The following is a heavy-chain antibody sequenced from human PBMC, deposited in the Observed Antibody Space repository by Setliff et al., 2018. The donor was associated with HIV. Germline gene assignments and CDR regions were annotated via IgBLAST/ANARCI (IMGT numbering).Heavy chain of an antibody. Sequence: PSETLSLTCGVSGETFRGYKWSWIRQSPGKGLEWIGEIDHIGSTTYNPSLKTRITMSSDTSKRQSSLKLSSVTAADTATYYCARRAMWGDLDYWGQGALVTVSS. CDR2: IDHIGST. D-gene: IGHD3-16*01. V-gene: IGHV4-34*01. J-gene: IGHJ4*02. CDR1: GETFRGYK. CDR3: ARRAMWGDLDY.